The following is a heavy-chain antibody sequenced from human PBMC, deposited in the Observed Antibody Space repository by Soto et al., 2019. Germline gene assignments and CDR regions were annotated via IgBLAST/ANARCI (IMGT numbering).Heavy chain of an antibody. J-gene: IGHJ6*02. CDR1: GGTFSSYA. CDR2: IIPIFGTA. CDR3: ARRIVRGPVLRYFDWQSHYYGMDV. D-gene: IGHD3-9*01. V-gene: IGHV1-69*13. Sequence: ASVKVSCKASGGTFSSYAISWVRQAPGQGLEWMGGIIPIFGTANYAQKFQGRVTITADESTSTAYMELSSLRSEDTAVYYCARRIVRGPVLRYFDWQSHYYGMDVWGQGTTVTVSS.